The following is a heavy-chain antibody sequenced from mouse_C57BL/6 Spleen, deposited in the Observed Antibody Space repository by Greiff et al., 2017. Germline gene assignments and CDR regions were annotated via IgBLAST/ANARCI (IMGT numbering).Heavy chain of an antibody. J-gene: IGHJ4*01. Sequence: VMLVESGAELVKPGASVKISCKASGYAFSSYWMNWVKQRPGKGLEWIGQIYPGDGDTNYNGKFKGKATLTADKSSSTAYMQLSSLTSEDSAVYFCARSGLRRAMDYWGQGTSVTVSS. CDR1: GYAFSSYW. CDR2: IYPGDGDT. D-gene: IGHD2-4*01. CDR3: ARSGLRRAMDY. V-gene: IGHV1-80*01.